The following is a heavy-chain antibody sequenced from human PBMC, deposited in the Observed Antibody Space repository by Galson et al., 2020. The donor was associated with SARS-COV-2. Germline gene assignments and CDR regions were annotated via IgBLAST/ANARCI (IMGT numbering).Heavy chain of an antibody. Sequence: GGSLRLSCAASGFSFSNFDMSWVRQAPGKGLEWVSTVSRSGPGTFYADSVKGRFTISRDNSKNTLSLQMNSLRAEDTAVYYCAKIAATGDAFDIWGQGTMVSVSS. J-gene: IGHJ3*02. CDR2: VSRSGPGT. D-gene: IGHD6-13*01. CDR1: GFSFSNFD. CDR3: AKIAATGDAFDI. V-gene: IGHV3-23*01.